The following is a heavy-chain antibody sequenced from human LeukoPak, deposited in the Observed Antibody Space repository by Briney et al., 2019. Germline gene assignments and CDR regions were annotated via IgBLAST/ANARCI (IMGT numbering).Heavy chain of an antibody. J-gene: IGHJ4*02. CDR3: ARDSKQQLSFDY. CDR1: GFIFSDYG. CDR2: IYSGGST. D-gene: IGHD6-13*01. Sequence: GGSLRLSCAASGFIFSDYGMSWVRQAPGKGLEWVSVIYSGGSTYYADSVKGRFTISRDNLKNILYLQMNSLRADDTAVYYCARDSKQQLSFDYWGQGTLVTVS. V-gene: IGHV3-66*01.